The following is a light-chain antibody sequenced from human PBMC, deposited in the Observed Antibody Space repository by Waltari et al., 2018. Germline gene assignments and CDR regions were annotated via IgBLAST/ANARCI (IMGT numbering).Light chain of an antibody. Sequence: EIVMTQSPATLSVSRGGSATLSCRASLSIDDSLAWYQQKPGHPPRLLIHGASTRDTGIPVRVSGSGSGTDFTLTITGLQSEDFATYYCQHYNSSSWMFGQGTKVEIK. CDR1: LSIDDS. J-gene: IGKJ1*01. CDR3: QHYNSSSWM. CDR2: GAS. V-gene: IGKV3-15*01.